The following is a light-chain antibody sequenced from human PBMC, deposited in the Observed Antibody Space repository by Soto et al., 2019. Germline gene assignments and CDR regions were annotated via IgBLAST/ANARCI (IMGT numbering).Light chain of an antibody. Sequence: QSVLTQPASVSGSPGQSITISCTGTSSDVGGYNYVSWYQQHPGKAPKLMIYEVSNRPSGVSNRSSGSKSGNTASLTISGLQAEDEADYYCSSYTSSIYVFGTGTKVTVL. CDR2: EVS. J-gene: IGLJ1*01. CDR3: SSYTSSIYV. CDR1: SSDVGGYNY. V-gene: IGLV2-14*01.